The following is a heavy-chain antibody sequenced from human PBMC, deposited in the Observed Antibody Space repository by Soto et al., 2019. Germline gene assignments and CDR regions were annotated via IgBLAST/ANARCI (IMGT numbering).Heavy chain of an antibody. V-gene: IGHV3-23*01. CDR2: ISGSGGST. J-gene: IGHJ4*02. CDR3: AKDLASAPSGSYFFDY. D-gene: IGHD1-26*01. CDR1: GFTFSSYA. Sequence: GGSLRLSCAASGFTFSSYAMSWVRQAPGKGLEWVSAISGSGGSTYYADSVKGRFTISRDNSKNTLYLQMNSLRAEDTAVYYCAKDLASAPSGSYFFDYWGQGTLVTVSS.